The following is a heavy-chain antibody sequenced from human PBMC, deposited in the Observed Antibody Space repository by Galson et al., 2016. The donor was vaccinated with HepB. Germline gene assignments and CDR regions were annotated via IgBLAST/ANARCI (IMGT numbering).Heavy chain of an antibody. J-gene: IGHJ6*02. Sequence: SLRLSCAASGFTFTTYDFNWVRQAPGKGLERVSQISGSGSTKFYADSVKGRFTISRDNAKRSLYLQIDSLRAEDTGVYYCARGEALGPMDVWGQGTTVGVSS. CDR2: ISGSGSTK. CDR1: GFTFTTYD. V-gene: IGHV3-48*03. CDR3: ARGEALGPMDV.